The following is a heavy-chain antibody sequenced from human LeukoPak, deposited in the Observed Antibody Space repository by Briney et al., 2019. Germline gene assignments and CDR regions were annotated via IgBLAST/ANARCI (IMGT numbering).Heavy chain of an antibody. CDR1: GGSFSGYY. Sequence: SETLSLTCAVYGGSFSGYYRSWIRQPPGKGLEWIGEINHSGSTNYNPSLKSRVTISVDTSKNQFSLKLSSVTAADTAVYYCARGVYDSSGYYLDYWGQGTLVTVSS. D-gene: IGHD3-22*01. V-gene: IGHV4-34*01. J-gene: IGHJ4*02. CDR2: INHSGST. CDR3: ARGVYDSSGYYLDY.